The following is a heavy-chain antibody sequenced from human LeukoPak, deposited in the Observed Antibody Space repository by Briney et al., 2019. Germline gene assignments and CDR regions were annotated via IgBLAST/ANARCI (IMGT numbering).Heavy chain of an antibody. Sequence: SETLSLTCTVSGGSISSHYWSWIRQPPGKGLEWIGYIYYSGSTNYNPSLKSRVTISVDTSKNQFSLKLSSVTAADTAAYYCAREDDWNPAFDYWGQGTLVTVSS. J-gene: IGHJ4*02. D-gene: IGHD1-1*01. CDR1: GGSISSHY. CDR3: AREDDWNPAFDY. V-gene: IGHV4-59*11. CDR2: IYYSGST.